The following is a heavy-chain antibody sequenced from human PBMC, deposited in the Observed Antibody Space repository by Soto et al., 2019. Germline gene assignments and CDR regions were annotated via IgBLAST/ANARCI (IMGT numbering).Heavy chain of an antibody. Sequence: ASVKVSCQASGYTFTSYYVHWVRQAPGQGLEWMGIINPSGGSTSYAQKFQGRVTMTRDTSTSTVYMELSSLRSEDTAVYYCARVPGVHFDYWGQGTLVTVSS. J-gene: IGHJ4*02. CDR2: INPSGGST. D-gene: IGHD7-27*01. CDR3: ARVPGVHFDY. V-gene: IGHV1-46*01. CDR1: GYTFTSYY.